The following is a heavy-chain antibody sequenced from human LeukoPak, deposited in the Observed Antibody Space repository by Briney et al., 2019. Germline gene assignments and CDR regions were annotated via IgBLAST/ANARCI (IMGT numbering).Heavy chain of an antibody. CDR1: GFTFSTYA. Sequence: GGSLRLSCAASGFTFSTYAMTWVRQAPGKGLEWVSYISSSGSTIYYADSVKGRFTISRDNAKNSLYLQMNSLRAEDTAVYYCARDRIGSYGSLGAFDIWGQGTMVTVSS. D-gene: IGHD5-18*01. J-gene: IGHJ3*02. CDR3: ARDRIGSYGSLGAFDI. CDR2: ISSSGSTI. V-gene: IGHV3-48*04.